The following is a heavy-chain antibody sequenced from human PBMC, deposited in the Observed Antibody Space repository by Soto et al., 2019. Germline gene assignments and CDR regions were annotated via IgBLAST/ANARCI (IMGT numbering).Heavy chain of an antibody. V-gene: IGHV5-10-1*01. CDR3: ARLYCTLNTCERSLDL. Sequence: GESLKISFTGFGYSFTTFLISWVRQTPGKGLERMGRIDPSDSHTNYSPSFQGHVTISVDKSISTDYLQWGSLKASDTAMYYCARLYCTLNTCERSLDLCGQGTLVTVSS. J-gene: IGHJ5*02. CDR2: IDPSDSHT. D-gene: IGHD2-8*01. CDR1: GYSFTTFL.